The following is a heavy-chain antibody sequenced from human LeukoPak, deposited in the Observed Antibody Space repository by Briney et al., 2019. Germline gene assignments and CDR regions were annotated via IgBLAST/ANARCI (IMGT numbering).Heavy chain of an antibody. CDR1: GFTFSSYA. V-gene: IGHV3-64D*09. D-gene: IGHD6-13*01. CDR2: ISSNGGST. CDR3: VKDLGIAAAGPLFDY. Sequence: SGGSLRLSCSASGFTFSSYAMHWVRQAPGKGLEYVSAISSNGGSTYYADSVKGRFTISRDNSKNTLYLQVSSLRAEDTAVYYCVKDLGIAAAGPLFDYWGQGTLDTVSS. J-gene: IGHJ4*02.